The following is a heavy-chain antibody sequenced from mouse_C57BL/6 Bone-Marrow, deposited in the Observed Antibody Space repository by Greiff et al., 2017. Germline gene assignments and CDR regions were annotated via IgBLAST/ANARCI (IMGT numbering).Heavy chain of an antibody. CDR2: IYPRSGNT. Sequence: VQLQESGAELARPGASVKLSCKASGYTFTSSGISWVKQRTGQGLEWIGEIYPRSGNTYYNEKFKGKATLTADKSSSTAYMELRSLTSEDSAVYFCARFPIYYYGSAWFAYWGQGTLVTVSA. J-gene: IGHJ3*01. D-gene: IGHD1-1*01. V-gene: IGHV1-81*01. CDR1: GYTFTSSG. CDR3: ARFPIYYYGSAWFAY.